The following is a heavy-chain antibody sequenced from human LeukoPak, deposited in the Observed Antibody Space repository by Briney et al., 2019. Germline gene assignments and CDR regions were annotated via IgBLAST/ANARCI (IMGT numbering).Heavy chain of an antibody. J-gene: IGHJ4*02. CDR3: AKGNGYSYGRYYFNY. D-gene: IGHD5-18*01. CDR2: ITASGGKT. V-gene: IGHV3-23*01. Sequence: PGGSLRLSCAASGFTFSSYAMGWVRQAPGKGLEWVAAITASGGKTYYADSVKGRFTISRDNSKNTLYLQVNSRRAEDTAVYYCAKGNGYSYGRYYFNYWGQGTLVTVSS. CDR1: GFTFSSYA.